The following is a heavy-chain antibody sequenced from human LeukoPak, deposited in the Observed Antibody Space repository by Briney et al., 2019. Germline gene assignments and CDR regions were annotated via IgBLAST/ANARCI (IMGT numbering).Heavy chain of an antibody. CDR3: ARRRGYSYGSSFDY. J-gene: IGHJ4*02. V-gene: IGHV4-4*02. CDR2: IHQTGST. CDR1: GGSISSSHW. Sequence: PSETLSLTCGVSGGSISSSHWWSWVRQPPGKGLEWIGEIHQTGSTNYNPSLRSRGSISLDKAKNQFTLNLNSVTAADTAVYYCARRRGYSYGSSFDYWGQGTLVTVSS. D-gene: IGHD5-18*01.